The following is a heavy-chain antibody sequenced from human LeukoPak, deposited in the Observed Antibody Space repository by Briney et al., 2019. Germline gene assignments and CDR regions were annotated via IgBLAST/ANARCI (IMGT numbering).Heavy chain of an antibody. V-gene: IGHV1-2*02. CDR2: INPNSGGT. CDR1: GYTFTGYY. D-gene: IGHD3-10*01. J-gene: IGHJ4*02. Sequence: GASVKVSCKASGYTFTGYYMHWVRQAPGQGLEWMGWINPNSGGTNYAQKFQGRVTMTRDTSISTAYMELSRLRSDDTAVYYCASPKEVYGSGSYGFDYWGQGTLVTVSS. CDR3: ASPKEVYGSGSYGFDY.